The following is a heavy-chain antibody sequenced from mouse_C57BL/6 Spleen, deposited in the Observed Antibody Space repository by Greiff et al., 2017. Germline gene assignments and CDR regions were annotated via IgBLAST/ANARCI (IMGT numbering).Heavy chain of an antibody. CDR3: TMNYYSTGFAY. Sequence: VQRVESGAELVRPGASVTLSCKASGYTFTDYEMHWVKQTPVHGLEWIGAIDPETGGTAYNQKFKGKAILTADKSSSTAYMELRSLTSEDSAVYYCTMNYYSTGFAYWGQGTLVTVSA. D-gene: IGHD1-1*01. V-gene: IGHV1-15*01. CDR2: IDPETGGT. J-gene: IGHJ3*01. CDR1: GYTFTDYE.